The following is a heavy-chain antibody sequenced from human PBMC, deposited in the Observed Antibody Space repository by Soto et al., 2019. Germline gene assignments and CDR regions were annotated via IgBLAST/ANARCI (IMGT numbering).Heavy chain of an antibody. J-gene: IGHJ6*02. V-gene: IGHV1-69*13. Sequence: GASVKVSCKASGGTFSSYAISWVRQAPGQGLEWMGGIIPIFGTANYAQKFQGRVTITADESTSTAYMELSSLRAEDTAVYYCARGGHFLEWLDTGPYYYYYGMDVWGQGTTVTVSS. CDR1: GGTFSSYA. CDR3: ARGGHFLEWLDTGPYYYYYGMDV. D-gene: IGHD3-3*01. CDR2: IIPIFGTA.